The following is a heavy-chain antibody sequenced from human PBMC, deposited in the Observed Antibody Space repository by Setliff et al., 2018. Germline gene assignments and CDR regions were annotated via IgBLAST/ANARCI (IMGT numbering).Heavy chain of an antibody. J-gene: IGHJ4*02. D-gene: IGHD6-19*01. V-gene: IGHV4-39*07. CDR1: GGSISSSSYY. Sequence: PSETLSLTCTVSGGSISSSSYYWGWIRQPPGKGLEWIGSIYYSGSTYYNPSLKSRVTISVDTSKNQFSLKLSSVTAADTAVYYCARWTYSSGTGWGQGTLVTVSS. CDR3: ARWTYSSGTG. CDR2: IYYSGST.